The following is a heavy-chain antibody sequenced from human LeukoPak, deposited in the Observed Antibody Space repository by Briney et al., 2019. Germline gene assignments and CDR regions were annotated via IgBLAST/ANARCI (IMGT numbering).Heavy chain of an antibody. CDR2: IRQDGKEI. D-gene: IGHD6-13*01. J-gene: IGHJ3*02. CDR1: GFPLSNYW. CDR3: ARDQSPIAAGAYYDAFDI. V-gene: IGHV3-7*01. Sequence: GGSLRLSCAASGFPLSNYWMHWVRQTPGEGLEWVANIRQDGKEIHYVDSVKDRFTITRDNAKNLLYLQMNSLRAEDTAVYYCARDQSPIAAGAYYDAFDIWGQGTKVTVSS.